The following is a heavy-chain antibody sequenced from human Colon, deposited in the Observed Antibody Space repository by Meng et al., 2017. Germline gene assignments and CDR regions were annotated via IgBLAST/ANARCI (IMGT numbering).Heavy chain of an antibody. CDR3: ARDGGLGFDY. Sequence: GESPKISCAASGFTFSSYGMHWVRQAPGKGLEWVAIIWFNGSNGYYADSVKGRFTISRDNSKNTLYLQMTSLGVADTAVYYCARDGGLGFDYWGQGTLVTVSS. CDR2: IWFNGSNG. J-gene: IGHJ4*02. CDR1: GFTFSSYG. D-gene: IGHD6-19*01. V-gene: IGHV3-33*01.